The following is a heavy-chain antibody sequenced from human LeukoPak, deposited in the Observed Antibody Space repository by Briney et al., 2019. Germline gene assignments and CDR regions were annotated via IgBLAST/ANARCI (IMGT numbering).Heavy chain of an antibody. Sequence: SETLSLTCAVYGGSFSGYYWSWIRQPPGKGLEWIGEINHSGSTNYNPSLKSRVTISVDTSKNQFSLKLSSVTAADTAVYYCARHPYGQYQLPNYFDYWAREPWSPSP. V-gene: IGHV4-34*01. CDR3: ARHPYGQYQLPNYFDY. CDR1: GGSFSGYY. J-gene: IGHJ4*02. D-gene: IGHD2-2*01. CDR2: INHSGST.